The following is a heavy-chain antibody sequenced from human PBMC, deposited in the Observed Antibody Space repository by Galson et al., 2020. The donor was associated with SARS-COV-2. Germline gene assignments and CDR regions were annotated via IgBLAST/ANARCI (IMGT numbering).Heavy chain of an antibody. CDR3: ARQYNSLSNWFDP. J-gene: IGHJ5*02. V-gene: IGHV4-39*01. Sequence: SETLSLTCTVSGGSITSSSDYWGWIRQSPGKGLEWIGSISYSGSTQYNPSLKSRVIISVDTSKSQFSLKLSSLSAADTAVYYCARQYNSLSNWFDPWGQGTLVTVSS. D-gene: IGHD1-1*01. CDR1: GGSITSSSDY. CDR2: ISYSGST.